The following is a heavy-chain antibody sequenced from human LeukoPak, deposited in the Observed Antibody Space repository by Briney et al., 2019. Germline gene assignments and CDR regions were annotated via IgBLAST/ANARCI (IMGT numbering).Heavy chain of an antibody. D-gene: IGHD3-10*01. CDR1: GGTFSSYA. Sequence: ASVKVSCKASGGTFSSYAISWVRQAPGQGLEWMGGIIPIFGTANYAQKFQGRVTITADESTSTAYMELSSLRSEDTAVYYCARSLTMVRGVIIIGYWGQGTLVTVSS. V-gene: IGHV1-69*13. J-gene: IGHJ4*02. CDR3: ARSLTMVRGVIIIGY. CDR2: IIPIFGTA.